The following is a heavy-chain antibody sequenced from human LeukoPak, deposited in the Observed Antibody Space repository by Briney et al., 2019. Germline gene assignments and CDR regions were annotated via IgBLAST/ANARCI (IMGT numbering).Heavy chain of an antibody. CDR2: ISGSGGST. D-gene: IGHD4-17*01. CDR1: GFTFSIYA. V-gene: IGHV3-23*01. CDR3: AKDTTVTTPRYDAFDI. J-gene: IGHJ3*02. Sequence: GGSLRLSCAASGFTFSIYAMGWVRQAPGKGLKWVSGISGSGGSTYYADSVKGRFTISRDNSKNTLYLQMNSLRAEDTAVYYCAKDTTVTTPRYDAFDIWGQGTMVTVSS.